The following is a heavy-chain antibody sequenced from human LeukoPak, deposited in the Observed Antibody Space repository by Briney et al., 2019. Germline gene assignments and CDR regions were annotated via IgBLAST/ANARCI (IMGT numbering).Heavy chain of an antibody. V-gene: IGHV3-23*01. CDR3: AKEAWFGEFALDR. D-gene: IGHD3-10*01. CDR1: GFPFSNYA. Sequence: GGSLRLSCAASGFPFSNYAMSWVRQAPGKGLEWVSVLNARATSPHYADSVKGRFTISRDNSKNTLYLQMDRLRAEDTAVYYCAKEAWFGEFALDRWGQGTLVTVSS. CDR2: LNARATSP. J-gene: IGHJ5*02.